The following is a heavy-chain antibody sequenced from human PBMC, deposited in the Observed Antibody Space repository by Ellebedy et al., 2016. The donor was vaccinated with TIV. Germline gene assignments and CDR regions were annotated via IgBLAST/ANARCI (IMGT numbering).Heavy chain of an antibody. Sequence: GESLKISCAASGVGFSRAIIHWVRQAPGKGLEWVAANSYDGSLYYADSVKGRVTISRDAPKSMVYLEMNNLRREDTAVYFCAREGHTSGRCGDFENWGQGTLVTVSS. D-gene: IGHD6-19*01. CDR3: AREGHTSGRCGDFEN. CDR2: NSYDGSL. J-gene: IGHJ4*02. V-gene: IGHV3-30*01. CDR1: GVGFSRAI.